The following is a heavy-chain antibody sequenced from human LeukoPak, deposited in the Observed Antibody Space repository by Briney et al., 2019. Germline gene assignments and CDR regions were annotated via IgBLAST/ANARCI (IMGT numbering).Heavy chain of an antibody. V-gene: IGHV1-2*06. D-gene: IGHD5-18*01. CDR1: GYTFTGYH. CDR3: ARGGIQLWSQPH. CDR2: INPNSGDT. J-gene: IGHJ4*02. Sequence: ASVKVSCKASGYTFTGYHIHWVRQAPGQGLEWMGRINPNSGDTNSAQRFQGRVTMTRDTSISTAYMELIRLKSDDTAVFYCARGGIQLWSQPHWGQGTLVTVSS.